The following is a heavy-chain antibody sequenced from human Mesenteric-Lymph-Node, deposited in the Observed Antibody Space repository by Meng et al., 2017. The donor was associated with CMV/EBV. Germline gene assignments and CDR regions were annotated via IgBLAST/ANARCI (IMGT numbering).Heavy chain of an antibody. CDR2: TRNKANSYPT. Sequence: GGSLRLSCAASGFSISDHYMDWVRQVPGKGLEWVGRTRNKANSYPTEYAASVKGRFTISRDDSKNSMYLQMNSLKTEDTAVYYCARGMYSSGWRNFDYWGQGTLVTVSS. J-gene: IGHJ4*02. D-gene: IGHD6-19*01. V-gene: IGHV3-72*01. CDR1: GFSISDHY. CDR3: ARGMYSSGWRNFDY.